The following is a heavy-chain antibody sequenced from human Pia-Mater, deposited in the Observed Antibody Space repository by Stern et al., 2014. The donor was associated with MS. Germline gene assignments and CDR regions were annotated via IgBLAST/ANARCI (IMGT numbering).Heavy chain of an antibody. D-gene: IGHD3-16*01. CDR1: GYTFINYD. J-gene: IGHJ6*02. V-gene: IGHV1-8*01. Sequence: QVQLLQPGAQVRKPGSSVKVSCQASGYTFINYDIFWVRQATGQGLEWMGWMNPNIANTSHEQKFQGRVTMPRNTSISPATMELSGLRSDDTAVYYCVRGGLSYGYGLDAWGQGTAVIVSS. CDR2: MNPNIANT. CDR3: VRGGLSYGYGLDA.